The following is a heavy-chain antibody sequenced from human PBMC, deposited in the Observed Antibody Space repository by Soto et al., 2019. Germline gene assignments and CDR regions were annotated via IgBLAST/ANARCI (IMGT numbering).Heavy chain of an antibody. CDR1: GYTFTSYG. CDR3: ARLTMITIFGVVIVNWFDP. CDR2: ISAYNGNT. D-gene: IGHD3-3*01. J-gene: IGHJ5*02. Sequence: QVQLVQSGAEVKQPGASVKVSCKASGYTFTSYGISWVRQAPGQGLEWMGWISAYNGNTNYAQKLQGRVTMTTDTSTSTAYMELRSLRSDDTAVYYCARLTMITIFGVVIVNWFDPWGQGTLVTVSS. V-gene: IGHV1-18*01.